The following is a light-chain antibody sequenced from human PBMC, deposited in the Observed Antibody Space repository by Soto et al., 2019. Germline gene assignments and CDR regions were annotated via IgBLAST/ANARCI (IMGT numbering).Light chain of an antibody. CDR3: QQRSNGPPVT. CDR1: QSVSSRS. Sequence: EIVLTQSPGTLSLSPGERATLSCRASQSVSSRSLAWYQRKPGQAPRLLISGASSRAADIPDRFSGSGSGTDFTLTINRLEPEDFAVYYCQQRSNGPPVTFGQGTRLEI. CDR2: GAS. J-gene: IGKJ5*01. V-gene: IGKV3D-20*02.